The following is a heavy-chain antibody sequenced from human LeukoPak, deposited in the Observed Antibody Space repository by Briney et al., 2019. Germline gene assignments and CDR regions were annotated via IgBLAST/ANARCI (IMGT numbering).Heavy chain of an antibody. J-gene: IGHJ5*02. Sequence: SETLSLTCAVYGGSFSGYYWSWIRQPPGKGLEWIGEINHSGSTNYNPSLKSRVTISVDTSKNQFSLKLSSVTAADTAVYYCARGIAAAERGNWFDPWGQGTLVTVSS. D-gene: IGHD6-13*01. CDR1: GGSFSGYY. V-gene: IGHV4-34*01. CDR2: INHSGST. CDR3: ARGIAAAERGNWFDP.